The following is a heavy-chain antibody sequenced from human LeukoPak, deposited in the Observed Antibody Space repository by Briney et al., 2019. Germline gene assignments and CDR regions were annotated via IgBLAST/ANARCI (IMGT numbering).Heavy chain of an antibody. CDR2: IYYSGRT. J-gene: IGHJ1*01. CDR3: ARRRYYDGSGYLE. V-gene: IGHV4-39*01. D-gene: IGHD3-22*01. Sequence: SETLSLTCSVSGDSVSRSDSYWDWIRQPPGKGLEWIGTIYYSGRTYYSPSLKSRVTMSVDPSNNQFSLNLRSVTAADTALYYCARRRYYDGSGYLEWGEGTLLSVSS. CDR1: GDSVSRSDSY.